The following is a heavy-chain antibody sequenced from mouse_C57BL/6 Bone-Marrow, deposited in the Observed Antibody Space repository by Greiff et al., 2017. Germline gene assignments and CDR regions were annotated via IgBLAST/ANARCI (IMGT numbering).Heavy chain of an antibody. CDR1: GYTFTSYW. Sequence: VQLQQPGAELVKPGASVKLSCKASGYTFTSYWMHWVKQRPGQGLEWIGMIHPNSGSTNYNEKFKSKATLTVDKSCSTAYMQLSSLTSEDSAVYYCARYYYGSSYDWYFDVWGTGTTVTVSS. CDR3: ARYYYGSSYDWYFDV. CDR2: IHPNSGST. D-gene: IGHD1-1*01. V-gene: IGHV1-64*01. J-gene: IGHJ1*03.